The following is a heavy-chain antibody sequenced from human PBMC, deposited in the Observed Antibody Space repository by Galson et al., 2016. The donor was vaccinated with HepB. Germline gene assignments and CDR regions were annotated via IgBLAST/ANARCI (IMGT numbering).Heavy chain of an antibody. V-gene: IGHV3-48*01. CDR1: GFTFNNYG. CDR3: ARGRLEKIDY. D-gene: IGHD1-1*01. Sequence: RLSCAASGFTFNNYGMNWVRQAPGKGLEWVSYISSSGIIRYYADSVKGRFTISRDNAKNSLYLQMNSLRAEDTAVYYCARGRLEKIDYWGQGTLVTVSS. J-gene: IGHJ4*02. CDR2: ISSSGIIR.